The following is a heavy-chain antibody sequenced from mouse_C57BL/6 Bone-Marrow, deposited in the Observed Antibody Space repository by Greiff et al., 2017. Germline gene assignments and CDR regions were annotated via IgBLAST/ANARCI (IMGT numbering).Heavy chain of an antibody. CDR2: INPSSGYT. CDR1: GYTFTSYW. Sequence: QVHVKQSGAELAKPGASVKLSCKASGYTFTSYWMHWVKQRPGQGLEWIGYINPSSGYTKYNQKFKDKATLTADKSSSTAYMQLSSLTYEDSAVYYCARRRWLLWYFDVWGTGTTVTVSS. J-gene: IGHJ1*03. V-gene: IGHV1-7*01. CDR3: ARRRWLLWYFDV. D-gene: IGHD2-3*01.